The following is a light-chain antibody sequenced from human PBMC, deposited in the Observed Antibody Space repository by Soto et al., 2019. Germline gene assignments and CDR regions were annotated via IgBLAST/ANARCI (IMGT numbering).Light chain of an antibody. Sequence: LTKAAATLSFSQEGRAALSCRASQSVSTYFAWYKQKPGQAPRLFIYDASTRATGIPARFSGSGSGTDFTLTISSLEAEDFAAYYCKHRSKWLLTFAEGTRPEIK. CDR3: KHRSKWLLT. CDR2: DAS. J-gene: IGKJ5*01. V-gene: IGKV3-11*01. CDR1: QSVSTY.